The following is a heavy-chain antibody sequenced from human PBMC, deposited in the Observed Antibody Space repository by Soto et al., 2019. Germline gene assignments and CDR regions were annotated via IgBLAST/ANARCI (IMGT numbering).Heavy chain of an antibody. CDR2: ISSSCSYI. D-gene: IGHD6-13*01. J-gene: IGHJ4*02. CDR3: ARDLQNSSNDY. Sequence: GGSLRLSCAASGFTFSSYSMNWVRQAPGKGLEWVSSISSSCSYIYYADSVKGRFTISRDNAKNTQYLQMNSLRAEDTAVYYCARDLQNSSNDYGCQGTLVTVSS. CDR1: GFTFSSYS. V-gene: IGHV3-21*01.